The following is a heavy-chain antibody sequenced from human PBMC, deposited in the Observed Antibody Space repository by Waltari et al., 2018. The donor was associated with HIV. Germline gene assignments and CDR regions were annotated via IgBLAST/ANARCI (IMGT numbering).Heavy chain of an antibody. CDR1: GFTFRSYA. D-gene: IGHD6-6*01. CDR2: ISGSGGST. Sequence: EVQLLESGGGLVQPGGSLRLSCAASGFTFRSYAMSWVRQAAGKGLEWVSVISGSGGSTYYADFVKGRFTISRDNSKNTLYLQMNSLRAEDTAVYYCAKEGIAGRPSVPDYWGQGTLVTVSS. V-gene: IGHV3-23*01. CDR3: AKEGIAGRPSVPDY. J-gene: IGHJ4*02.